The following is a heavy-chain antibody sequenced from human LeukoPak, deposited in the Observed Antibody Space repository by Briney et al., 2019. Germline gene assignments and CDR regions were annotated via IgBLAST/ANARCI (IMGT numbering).Heavy chain of an antibody. CDR1: GFTFSSYG. V-gene: IGHV3-33*01. J-gene: IGHJ6*02. Sequence: GGSLRLSCAASGFTFSSYGMHWVRQAPGKGLEWVAVIWYDGSNKYYADSVKGRFTISRDNAKNSLYLQMNSLRAEDTAVYYCARSRNYYYGMDVWGQGTTVTVSS. CDR3: ARSRNYYYGMDV. CDR2: IWYDGSNK.